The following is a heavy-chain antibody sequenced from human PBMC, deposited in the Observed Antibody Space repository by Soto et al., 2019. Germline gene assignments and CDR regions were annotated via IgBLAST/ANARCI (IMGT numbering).Heavy chain of an antibody. CDR1: GFTFHTYA. Sequence: GGSLRLSCVASGFTFHTYAMNWVRQAPGKGLEWVSGISASGDSTYYADSLKGRFTISRDNSKNTLHLQMNSLRAEDTAVFYCSKGTGTTRLYSMDVWGQGTTVTVSS. CDR3: SKGTGTTRLYSMDV. CDR2: ISASGDST. D-gene: IGHD1-7*01. V-gene: IGHV3-23*01. J-gene: IGHJ6*02.